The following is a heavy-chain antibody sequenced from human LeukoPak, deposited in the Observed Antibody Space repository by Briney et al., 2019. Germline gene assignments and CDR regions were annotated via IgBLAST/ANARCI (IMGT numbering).Heavy chain of an antibody. Sequence: PGGSLRLSCAASGFTFSRYSMNWVRQAPGKGLEWVSSISTSSSYIYYADSLKGRFTISRDNSKNTLYLQMNSLRAEDTAVYYCARNTGHRLVGTTNYFDYWGQGTLVTVSS. CDR2: ISTSSSYI. J-gene: IGHJ4*02. CDR1: GFTFSRYS. D-gene: IGHD1-26*01. V-gene: IGHV3-21*01. CDR3: ARNTGHRLVGTTNYFDY.